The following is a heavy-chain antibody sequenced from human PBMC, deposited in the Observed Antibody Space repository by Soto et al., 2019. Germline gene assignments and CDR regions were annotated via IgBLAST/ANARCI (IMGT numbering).Heavy chain of an antibody. D-gene: IGHD3-16*02. V-gene: IGHV1-69*04. J-gene: IGHJ4*02. CDR1: GYTFTSYA. CDR2: IIPILGIA. Sequence: SVKVSCKASGYTFTSYAIHWVRQAPGQRLEWMGRIIPILGIANYAQKFQGRVTITADKSTSTAYMELSSLSFEDTAVYYGAGLGELSPLDYWGQGTLVTVSS. CDR3: AGLGELSPLDY.